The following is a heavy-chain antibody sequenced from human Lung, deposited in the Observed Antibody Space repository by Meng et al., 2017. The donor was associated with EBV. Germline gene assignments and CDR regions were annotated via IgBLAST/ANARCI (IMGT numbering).Heavy chain of an antibody. D-gene: IGHD6-19*01. V-gene: IGHV4-31*03. Sequence: QVQLQEAPPGPVKPSPTLSLTCTSSGGAVSSGGYYWTWIRQHPGKGLEWFGHIYYSGSTFYNPSLKRRVIISIDTSKNQFSLNLRSVTAADTAVYYCARVSSGWDYFDYWGQGTLVTVSS. CDR1: GGAVSSGGYY. J-gene: IGHJ4*02. CDR2: IYYSGST. CDR3: ARVSSGWDYFDY.